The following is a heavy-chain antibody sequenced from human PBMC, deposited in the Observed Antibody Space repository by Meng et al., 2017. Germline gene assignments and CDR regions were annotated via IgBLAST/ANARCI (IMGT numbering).Heavy chain of an antibody. CDR3: ARDDYSNYLPFDY. J-gene: IGHJ4*02. Sequence: GQLGQAGAEVKKPGSSVKASCKASGGTFSSYAISWVRQAPGQGLEWMGGIIPIFGTANYAQKFQGRVTITADESTSTAYMELSSLRSEDTAVYYCARDDYSNYLPFDYWGQGTLVTVSS. CDR1: GGTFSSYA. V-gene: IGHV1-69*01. CDR2: IIPIFGTA. D-gene: IGHD4-11*01.